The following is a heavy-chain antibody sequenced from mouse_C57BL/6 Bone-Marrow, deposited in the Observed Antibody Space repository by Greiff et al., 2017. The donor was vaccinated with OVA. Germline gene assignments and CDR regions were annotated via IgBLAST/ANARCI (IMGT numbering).Heavy chain of an antibody. J-gene: IGHJ4*01. V-gene: IGHV1-72*01. D-gene: IGHD1-1*01. CDR2: IDPNSGGT. CDR1: GYTFTSYS. CDR3: ASVTTVVDGYAMDY. Sequence: QVQLQQPGAELVKPGASVKLSCKASGYTFTSYSMHWVKQRPGRGLEWIGRIDPNSGGTKYNEKFKSKATLTVDKPSSTAYMQLSSLTSEDSAFYYCASVTTVVDGYAMDYWGQGTSVTVSS.